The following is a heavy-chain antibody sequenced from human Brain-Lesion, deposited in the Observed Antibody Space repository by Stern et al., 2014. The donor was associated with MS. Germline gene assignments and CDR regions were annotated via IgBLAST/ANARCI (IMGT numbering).Heavy chain of an antibody. J-gene: IGHJ6*02. V-gene: IGHV4-61*02. CDR2: IFNSGST. CDR1: GGSISSGGYY. CDR3: ARGRVVPGFQYYATDV. Sequence: AQLEESGPGLVKPSQTLSLSCTVSGGSISSGGYYWSWIRQPAGKGLEWIGRIFNSGSTSYNPSLTSRVTISIEKSKKQLPPRLNSMTAADTAVYYCARGRVVPGFQYYATDVWGQGTTVIVSS. D-gene: IGHD2-2*01.